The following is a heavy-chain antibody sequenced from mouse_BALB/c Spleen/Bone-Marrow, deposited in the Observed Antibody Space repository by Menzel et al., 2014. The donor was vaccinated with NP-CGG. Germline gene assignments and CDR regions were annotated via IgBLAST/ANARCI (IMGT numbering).Heavy chain of an antibody. V-gene: IGHV2-6-7*01. CDR2: IWGDGST. D-gene: IGHD2-4*01. J-gene: IGHJ4*01. CDR3: SRGEDYDDYYAMDY. Sequence: VQLVESGPGLVAPSQSLSITCTVSGFSLTGYGVNWVRQPPGKGLEWLGIIWGDGSTDYYSALQSRLSISYEHSKSQVFLKMNSLQTEDTASYDCSRGEDYDDYYAMDYWGQGTSVTVSS. CDR1: GFSLTGYG.